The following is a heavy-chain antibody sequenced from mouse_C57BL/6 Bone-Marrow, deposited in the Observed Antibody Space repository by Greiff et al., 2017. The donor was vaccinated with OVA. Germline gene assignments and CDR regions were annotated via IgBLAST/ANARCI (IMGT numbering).Heavy chain of an antibody. CDR1: GFTFTDYY. V-gene: IGHV7-3*01. Sequence: EVNVVESGGGLVQPGGSLSLSCAASGFTFTDYYMSWVRQPPGKALEWLGFIRNKANGYTTEYSASVKGRFTISRDNSQSILYLQMNALRAEDSATYYCARSSDYYGSSYLWYFDVWGTGTTVTVSS. CDR3: ARSSDYYGSSYLWYFDV. J-gene: IGHJ1*03. CDR2: IRNKANGYTT. D-gene: IGHD1-1*01.